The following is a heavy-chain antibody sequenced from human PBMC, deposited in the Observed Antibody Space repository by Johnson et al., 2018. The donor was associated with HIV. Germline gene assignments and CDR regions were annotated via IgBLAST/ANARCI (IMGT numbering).Heavy chain of an antibody. Sequence: VQLVESGGGVVQPGRSLRLSCAASGFTFSGYAMHWVRQAPGKGLEWVGRTRNKANSYTTEYAASVKGRFTISRDDSKNSLYLQINSLKTEDTALYYCTTFIYSYDTRDTRAFDIWDPGTLVTVSS. V-gene: IGHV3-72*01. CDR2: TRNKANSYTT. CDR1: GFTFSGYA. D-gene: IGHD3-22*01. CDR3: TTFIYSYDTRDTRAFDI. J-gene: IGHJ3*02.